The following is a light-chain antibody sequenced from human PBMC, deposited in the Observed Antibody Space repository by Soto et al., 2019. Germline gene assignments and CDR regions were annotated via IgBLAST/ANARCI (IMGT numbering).Light chain of an antibody. CDR2: DVT. V-gene: IGLV2-14*03. CDR3: SSYTTINTVVV. CDR1: SSDIGAYNY. Sequence: QSVLTQPASVSGSPGQSITFSCTGTSSDIGAYNYVSWYQHHPGKAPKLLIYDVTDRPSGVSDRFSGSRSGTTASLTISGLQAEDEADYFCSSYTTINTVVVLGGGTKVTVL. J-gene: IGLJ3*02.